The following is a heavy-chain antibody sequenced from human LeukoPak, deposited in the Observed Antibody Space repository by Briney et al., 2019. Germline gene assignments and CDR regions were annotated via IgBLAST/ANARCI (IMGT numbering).Heavy chain of an antibody. Sequence: GGSLRLSCAASEFIFSSYAMSWVRQAPGKGLEWVVGISGSGDRIYYADSVKGRFTISRDNSKNTLYLQMNSLRAEGTAVYYCAKRMADYYIDVWGKGTTVTV. CDR1: EFIFSSYA. CDR2: ISGSGDRI. CDR3: AKRMADYYIDV. D-gene: IGHD2-8*01. V-gene: IGHV3-23*01. J-gene: IGHJ6*03.